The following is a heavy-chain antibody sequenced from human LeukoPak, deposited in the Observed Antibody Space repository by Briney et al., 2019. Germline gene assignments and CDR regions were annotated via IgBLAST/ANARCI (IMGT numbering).Heavy chain of an antibody. CDR1: GFSFDNYG. D-gene: IGHD1-1*01. V-gene: IGHV3-30*02. CDR2: IRYDGNKE. Sequence: PGGSLRLSCVASGFSFDNYGMHWVRHAPGKGLEWVAFIRYDGNKEDYADSVKGRFTISKDNSKNTLYLQMNSLRPEDTAVYYCARDVNLKQLADWGQGTLVTVSS. CDR3: ARDVNLKQLAD. J-gene: IGHJ4*02.